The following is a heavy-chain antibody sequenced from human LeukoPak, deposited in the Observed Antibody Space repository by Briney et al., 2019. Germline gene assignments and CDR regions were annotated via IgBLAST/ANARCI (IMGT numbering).Heavy chain of an antibody. V-gene: IGHV5-51*01. CDR1: GYSFTSYW. J-gene: IGHJ4*02. CDR2: IYPCDSDT. Sequence: GESLKISCKGSGYSFTSYWIGWVRQMPGKGLEWMGIIYPCDSDTRYSPSFQGQVTISADKSISTAYLQWSSLKASDTAMYYCARRAPYDILTGPQYYFDYWGQGTLVTVSS. D-gene: IGHD3-9*01. CDR3: ARRAPYDILTGPQYYFDY.